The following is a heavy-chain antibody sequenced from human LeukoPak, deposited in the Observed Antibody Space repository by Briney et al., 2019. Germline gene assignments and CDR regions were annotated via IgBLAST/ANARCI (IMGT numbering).Heavy chain of an antibody. CDR2: ISSSSSYI. V-gene: IGHV3-21*01. J-gene: IGHJ4*02. D-gene: IGHD1-26*01. CDR1: GFTFNNYA. CDR3: AREGGVGATRHFDY. Sequence: GGSLRLSCAASGFTFNNYALTWVRQTPGKGLECVSAISSSSSYIYYADSVKGRFTISRDNAKNSLYLQMNSLRAEDTAVYYCAREGGVGATRHFDYWGQGTLVTVSS.